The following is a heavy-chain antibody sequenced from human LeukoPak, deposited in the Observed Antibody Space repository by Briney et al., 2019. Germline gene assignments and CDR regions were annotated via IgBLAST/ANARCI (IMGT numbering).Heavy chain of an antibody. D-gene: IGHD3-16*01. CDR1: GFTFRSYE. V-gene: IGHV3-48*03. Sequence: SGGSLRLSCAASGFTFRSYEMNWVRQDPRKGLEWVSYISSSGSSIYYADSVKGRFTISRDNAKNSLYLQMNSLRAEDTAVYYCARGDFGDYWGQGTLVTVSS. CDR2: ISSSGSSI. J-gene: IGHJ4*02. CDR3: ARGDFGDY.